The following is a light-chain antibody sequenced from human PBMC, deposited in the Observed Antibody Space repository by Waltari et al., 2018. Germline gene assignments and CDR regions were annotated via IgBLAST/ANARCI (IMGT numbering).Light chain of an antibody. CDR2: GAS. V-gene: IGKV3-20*01. CDR1: QTVRTTY. Sequence: PGETATLSCRASQTVRTTYLAWYQQKPCQAPTLLIYGASSRATGIPDRFSGSGSGTDFSLTISSLEPEDFAVYYCQQYDISPLTFGGGTKVEIK. J-gene: IGKJ4*01. CDR3: QQYDISPLT.